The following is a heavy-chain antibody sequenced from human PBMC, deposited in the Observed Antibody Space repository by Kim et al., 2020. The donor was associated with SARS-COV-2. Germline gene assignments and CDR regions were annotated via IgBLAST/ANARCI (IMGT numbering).Heavy chain of an antibody. J-gene: IGHJ4*02. V-gene: IGHV1-2*02. CDR3: ARGREPADYGDYLLDY. D-gene: IGHD4-17*01. Sequence: KLQGRVTMTRDTSISTAYMELSRLRSDDTAVYYCARGREPADYGDYLLDYWGQGTLVTVSS.